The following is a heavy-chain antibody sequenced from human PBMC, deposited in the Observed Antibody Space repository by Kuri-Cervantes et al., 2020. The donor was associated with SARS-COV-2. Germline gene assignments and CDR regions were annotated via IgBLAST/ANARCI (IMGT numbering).Heavy chain of an antibody. Sequence: LSLTCAASGFTFSSYSMNWVRQAPGKGLEWVAVISYDGSNKYYADSVKGRFTISRDNSKNTLYLQMNSLRAEDTAVYYCARVSGSYRMGSSRDLYYFDYWGQGTLVTVSS. CDR3: ARVSGSYRMGSSRDLYYFDY. J-gene: IGHJ4*02. CDR2: ISYDGSNK. V-gene: IGHV3-30*03. CDR1: GFTFSSYS. D-gene: IGHD1-26*01.